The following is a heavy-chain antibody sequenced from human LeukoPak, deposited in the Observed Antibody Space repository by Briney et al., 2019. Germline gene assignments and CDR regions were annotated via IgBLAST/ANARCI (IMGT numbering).Heavy chain of an antibody. CDR1: GGPFCDYY. D-gene: IGHD5-24*01. CDR2: INHSGST. V-gene: IGHV4-34*01. Sequence: PSETLSLTCAVYGGPFCDYYWSWIRQPPGKGLEWIGKINHSGSTNYSPSLKSRVTISIDTSKNQFSLKLNSMTAADTAVYYCARGEGARDGYNYAGPFYFDYWGHGTLVTVSS. J-gene: IGHJ4*01. CDR3: ARGEGARDGYNYAGPFYFDY.